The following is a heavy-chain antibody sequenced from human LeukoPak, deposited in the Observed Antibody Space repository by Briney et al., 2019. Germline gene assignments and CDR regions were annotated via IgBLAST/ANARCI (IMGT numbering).Heavy chain of an antibody. CDR3: ASLVGLAPLDYYYGMDV. V-gene: IGHV4-39*07. J-gene: IGHJ6*02. CDR2: IYYSGST. Sequence: PSETLSLTCTVSGGSISSSSYYWGWIRQPPGKGLEWIGSIYYSGSTYYNPSLKSRVTISVDTSKNQFSLKLSSVTAADTAVYYCASLVGLAPLDYYYGMDVWGQGTTVTVSS. D-gene: IGHD2-21*01. CDR1: GGSISSSSYY.